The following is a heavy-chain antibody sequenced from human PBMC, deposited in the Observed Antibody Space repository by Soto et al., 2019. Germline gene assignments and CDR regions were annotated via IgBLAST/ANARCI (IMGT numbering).Heavy chain of an antibody. Sequence: SETLSLTCSVSGGSISGSYWSWIRQSPGKGLECLVYVYYTGSTNYSPSLRSRVSISVDTSKNEFSLRLSSVTAADTAVYFCARSVAVPGAHIDYWGQGTQVTVS. CDR1: GGSISGSY. J-gene: IGHJ4*02. D-gene: IGHD6-19*01. CDR3: ARSVAVPGAHIDY. CDR2: VYYTGST. V-gene: IGHV4-59*01.